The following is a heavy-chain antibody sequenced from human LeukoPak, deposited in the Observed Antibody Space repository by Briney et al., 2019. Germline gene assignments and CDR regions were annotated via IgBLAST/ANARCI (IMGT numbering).Heavy chain of an antibody. CDR2: ISSSGSTI. Sequence: RGSLRLSCAASGFTFSDYYMSWIRQAPGKGLEWVSYISSSGSTIYYADSVKGRFTISRDNAKNSLYLQMNSLRVEDTAVYYCARDPGSGYEEHFDYWGQGTLVTVSS. CDR1: GFTFSDYY. D-gene: IGHD5-12*01. J-gene: IGHJ4*02. CDR3: ARDPGSGYEEHFDY. V-gene: IGHV3-11*01.